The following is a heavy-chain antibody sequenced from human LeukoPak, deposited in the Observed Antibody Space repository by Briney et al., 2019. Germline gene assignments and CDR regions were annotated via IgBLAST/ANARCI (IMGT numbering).Heavy chain of an antibody. CDR2: ISGSGGST. D-gene: IGHD5-24*01. CDR3: AKDARRDALYYFDY. CDR1: GFTFSSYS. V-gene: IGHV3-23*01. Sequence: GGSLRLSCAGSGFTFSSYSMSWVRQAPGKGLEWVSGISGSGGSTYYADSVKGRFTISRDNSKNTLYLQMNSLRVEDTAVYYCAKDARRDALYYFDYWGQGILVTVSS. J-gene: IGHJ4*02.